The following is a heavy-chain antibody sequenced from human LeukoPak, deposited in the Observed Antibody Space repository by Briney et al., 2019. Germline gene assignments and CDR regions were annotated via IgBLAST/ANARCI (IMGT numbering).Heavy chain of an antibody. CDR1: GFTFSSHG. V-gene: IGHV3-30*18. CDR2: ISYDGSNK. Sequence: PGGSLRLSCAASGFTFSSHGMHWVRQAPGKGLEWVAVISYDGSNKYYADSVKGRFTISRDNSKNTLYLQMNSLRAEDTAVYYCAKDGQDGLRYFDWLPIYWGQGTLVTVSS. CDR3: AKDGQDGLRYFDWLPIY. D-gene: IGHD3-9*01. J-gene: IGHJ4*02.